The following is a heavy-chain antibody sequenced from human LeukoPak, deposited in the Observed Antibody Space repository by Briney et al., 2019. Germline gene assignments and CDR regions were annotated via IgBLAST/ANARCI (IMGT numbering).Heavy chain of an antibody. J-gene: IGHJ4*02. CDR3: ARHPRYDSSGYYYVGLPPDY. CDR2: MNPNSGNT. V-gene: IGHV1-8*01. CDR1: GYTFTSYD. Sequence: ASVKVSCKASGYTFTSYDINWVRQATGQGLEWMGWMNPNSGNTGYAQKFQGRVTMTRNTSISTAYMELSSLRSEDTAVYYCARHPRYDSSGYYYVGLPPDYWGQGTLVTVSS. D-gene: IGHD3-22*01.